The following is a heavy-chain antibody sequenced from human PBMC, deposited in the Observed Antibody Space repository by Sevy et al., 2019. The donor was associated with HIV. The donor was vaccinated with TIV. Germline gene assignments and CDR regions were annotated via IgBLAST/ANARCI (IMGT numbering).Heavy chain of an antibody. Sequence: GGSLRLSCAASGFTFSSYEMNWVRQAPGKGLEWVSYISSSGSTIYYADSVKGRFTISRDNAKNSLYLQMNSLRAEDTAVYYCASLYCSGRSCYPYYYYGMDVWGQGTTVTVSS. CDR1: GFTFSSYE. D-gene: IGHD2-15*01. CDR2: ISSSGSTI. J-gene: IGHJ6*02. V-gene: IGHV3-48*03. CDR3: ASLYCSGRSCYPYYYYGMDV.